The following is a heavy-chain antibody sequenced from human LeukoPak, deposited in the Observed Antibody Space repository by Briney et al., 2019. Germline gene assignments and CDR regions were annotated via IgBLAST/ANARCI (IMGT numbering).Heavy chain of an antibody. J-gene: IGHJ6*04. D-gene: IGHD3-10*02. CDR3: AELGITMIGGV. CDR1: GFTFSNYA. Sequence: AGGSLRLSCAASGFTFSNYALHWVRQAPGNGLEWVAVISYDGSDKYYADSVKGRFTISRDNSKNTLYLQMNSLRAEDTAVYYCAELGITMIGGVWGKGTTVTISS. CDR2: ISYDGSDK. V-gene: IGHV3-30*04.